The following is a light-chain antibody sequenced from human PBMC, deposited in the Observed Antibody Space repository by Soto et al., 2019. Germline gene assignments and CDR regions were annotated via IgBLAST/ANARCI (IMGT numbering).Light chain of an antibody. CDR1: SSGVGGYNY. V-gene: IGLV2-14*01. CDR3: SSYTSSSTRV. J-gene: IGLJ3*02. CDR2: EVS. Sequence: QSALTQPASVSGSPGQSITISCTGTSSGVGGYNYVSWYQQHPGKAPKLMIYEVSNRPSGVSNRFSGSKSGNTASLTISGLQAEDEADYYCSSYTSSSTRVFGGRTKVTVL.